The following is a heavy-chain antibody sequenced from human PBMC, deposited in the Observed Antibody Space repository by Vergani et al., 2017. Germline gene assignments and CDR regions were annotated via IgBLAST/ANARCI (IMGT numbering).Heavy chain of an antibody. Sequence: EVQLVESGGGLVQPGGSLRLSCAASGFTFSSYSMNWVRQAPGKGLEWVSYISSSSSTIYHADSVKGRFTISRDNAKNSLYLQMNSLRAEDTAVYYCARDSPLDNYYDSSGHPPGGYWGQGTLVTVSS. D-gene: IGHD3-22*01. CDR3: ARDSPLDNYYDSSGHPPGGY. V-gene: IGHV3-48*01. CDR2: ISSSSSTI. CDR1: GFTFSSYS. J-gene: IGHJ4*02.